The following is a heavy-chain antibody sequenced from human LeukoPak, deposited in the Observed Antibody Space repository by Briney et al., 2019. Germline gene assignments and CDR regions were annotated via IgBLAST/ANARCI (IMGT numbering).Heavy chain of an antibody. CDR2: INPNSGGT. D-gene: IGHD3-22*01. CDR1: GYTFTGYY. J-gene: IGHJ4*02. V-gene: IGHV1-2*02. CDR3: ARVKTMIVVVRLFDY. Sequence: ASVKVSCKASGYTFTGYYMHWIRQAPGQGLEWMGWINPNSGGTNYAQKFQGRVTMTRDTSISTAFMDLSRLRSDDTAVYYCARVKTMIVVVRLFDYWGQGTQVTVSS.